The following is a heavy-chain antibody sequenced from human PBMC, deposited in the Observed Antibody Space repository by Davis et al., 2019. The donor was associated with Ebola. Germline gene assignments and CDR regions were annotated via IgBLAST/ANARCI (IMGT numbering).Heavy chain of an antibody. CDR2: ISGSGATT. D-gene: IGHD3-16*01. Sequence: GESLKISCADSVITFSSYAMTWVRQAPGKGLEWVSAISGSGATTNYADSVRGRLTISRDNSKNTVFLHMNYLRAEDRAVYYCAKEENGGLFDDWGQGILVTVSS. J-gene: IGHJ4*02. CDR1: VITFSSYA. CDR3: AKEENGGLFDD. V-gene: IGHV3-23*01.